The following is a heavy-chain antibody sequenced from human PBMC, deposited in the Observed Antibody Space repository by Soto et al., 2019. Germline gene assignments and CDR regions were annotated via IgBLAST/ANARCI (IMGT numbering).Heavy chain of an antibody. J-gene: IGHJ4*02. Sequence: GGSLRLSCGASGFTFSSYAISWVRPAPGEGLEWVSAISGSGGGTYYADSVKGRFTISRDNSKNTLYLQMNSLRAEDTAVYYCAKDRDIVVVVAAPFDYWGQGTLVTVSS. V-gene: IGHV3-23*01. CDR2: ISGSGGGT. CDR3: AKDRDIVVVVAAPFDY. D-gene: IGHD2-15*01. CDR1: GFTFSSYA.